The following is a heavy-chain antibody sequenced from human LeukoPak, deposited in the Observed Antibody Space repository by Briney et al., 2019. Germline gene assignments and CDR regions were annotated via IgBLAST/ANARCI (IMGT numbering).Heavy chain of an antibody. CDR3: VRPQETANYFDTSGYQY. D-gene: IGHD3-22*01. CDR2: IYPGDSDT. Sequence: GESLKISCKGSGYSFTSYWIGWVRQMPGKGLEWMGIIYPGDSDTRYSPSFQGQVTMSADRSINTAYLQLHYLKASDTAVYYCVRPQETANYFDTSGYQYWGQGTLVTVSS. V-gene: IGHV5-51*01. J-gene: IGHJ4*02. CDR1: GYSFTSYW.